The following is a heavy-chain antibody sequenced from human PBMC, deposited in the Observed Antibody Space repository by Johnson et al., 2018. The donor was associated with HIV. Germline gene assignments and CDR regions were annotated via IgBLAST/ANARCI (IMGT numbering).Heavy chain of an antibody. V-gene: IGHV3-66*01. CDR1: GFTVSSIY. J-gene: IGHJ3*02. CDR2: IYSGGST. Sequence: MQLVESGGGLVKPGGSLRLSCAASGFTVSSIYMSWVRQAPGKGLEWVSVIYSGGSTYYADSVKGRFTISSDNSKNTLYLQMNSLRAEDTAVYYCAREAWGFGERVDAFDIWGQGTMVTVSS. CDR3: AREAWGFGERVDAFDI. D-gene: IGHD3-10*01.